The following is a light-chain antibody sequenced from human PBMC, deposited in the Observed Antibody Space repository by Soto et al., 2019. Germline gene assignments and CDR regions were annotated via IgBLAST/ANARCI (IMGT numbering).Light chain of an antibody. CDR3: QHSKTNSLPIT. J-gene: IGKJ5*01. V-gene: IGKV1-12*01. CDR1: QDIFNY. CDR2: AAS. Sequence: DIQMTQSPSSVSASVGDRVTITCRASQDIFNYLAWYQQKPGKAPKLLIYAASSLQNGVPSRFSGSGSGTDFTLTISSLQPEDFATYYCQHSKTNSLPITFGQGTRLEIK.